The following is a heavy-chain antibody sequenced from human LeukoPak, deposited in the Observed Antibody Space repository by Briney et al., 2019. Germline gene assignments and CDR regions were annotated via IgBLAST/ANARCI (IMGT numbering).Heavy chain of an antibody. D-gene: IGHD1-26*01. J-gene: IGHJ3*01. CDR2: ISSSSTTI. CDR1: GFTFSRYN. CDR3: ARDGLYSGAFDV. V-gene: IGHV3-48*04. Sequence: GGSLRLSCAASGFTFSRYNMNWVRQAPGMGLEWVSYISSSSTTIYYADSVKGRFTISRDNAKNSLYLQMNSLRAEDTAVYYCARDGLYSGAFDVWGQGTMVAVSS.